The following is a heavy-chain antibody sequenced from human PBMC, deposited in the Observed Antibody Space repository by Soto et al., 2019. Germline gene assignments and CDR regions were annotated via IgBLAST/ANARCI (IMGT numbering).Heavy chain of an antibody. D-gene: IGHD2-15*01. Sequence: EVHLVESGGGLVKPGGSLRLSCAVSGFTFSSCPMNWVRQAPGKGLEWVSSISPSTSHIYYADSVKGRFTISRDNAKNYMFLKMNSLRVEDTAVDYCSGCSGGACHQNYGMDVWGQGTMVTVSS. CDR1: GFTFSSCP. CDR2: ISPSTSHI. J-gene: IGHJ6*02. CDR3: SGCSGGACHQNYGMDV. V-gene: IGHV3-21*01.